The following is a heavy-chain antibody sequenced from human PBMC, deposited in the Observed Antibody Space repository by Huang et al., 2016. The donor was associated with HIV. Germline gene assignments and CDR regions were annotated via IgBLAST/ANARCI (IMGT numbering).Heavy chain of an antibody. CDR3: ARARGYYDSSVSYYFDY. V-gene: IGHV1-69*13. D-gene: IGHD3-22*01. CDR1: GGTFSSYA. J-gene: IGHJ4*02. CDR2: TIPIFGTA. Sequence: QVQLVQSGAEVKKPGSSVKVSCKASGGTFSSYAISWVRQAPGQGLEWMGGTIPIFGTANYAQKFQVRVTITADESTSTAYMELSSLRSEDTAVYYCARARGYYDSSVSYYFDYWGQGTLVTVSS.